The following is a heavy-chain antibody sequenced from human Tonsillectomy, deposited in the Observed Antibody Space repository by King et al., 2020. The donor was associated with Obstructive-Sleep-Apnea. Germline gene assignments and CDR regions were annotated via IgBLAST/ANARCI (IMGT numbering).Heavy chain of an antibody. Sequence: VQLVESGGGLVQPGGSLRLSCAASGFTFSSYSMNWVRQAPGKGLEWVSYISSSSSTIYYADAVKGRFTITRDNAKNSLYLQMNSLRAEDTAVYYCASGGLWFGETLGGMGYWGQGTLVTVSS. CDR2: ISSSSSTI. J-gene: IGHJ4*02. CDR3: ASGGLWFGETLGGMGY. V-gene: IGHV3-48*01. D-gene: IGHD3-10*01. CDR1: GFTFSSYS.